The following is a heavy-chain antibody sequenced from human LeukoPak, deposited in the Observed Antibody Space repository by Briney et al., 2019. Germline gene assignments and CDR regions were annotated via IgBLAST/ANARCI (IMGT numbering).Heavy chain of an antibody. CDR3: ALTPGGPDYYYYGMDV. J-gene: IGHJ6*02. CDR2: VIPIFGTA. D-gene: IGHD1-14*01. CDR1: GGTFSSYA. Sequence: SVKLSCKASGGTFSSYAISWVREAPGQGLGWMGGVIPIFGTANYAQKFQGRVTITADESTSTAYMELSSLRSEDTAVYYCALTPGGPDYYYYGMDVWGQGTTVTVSS. V-gene: IGHV1-69*01.